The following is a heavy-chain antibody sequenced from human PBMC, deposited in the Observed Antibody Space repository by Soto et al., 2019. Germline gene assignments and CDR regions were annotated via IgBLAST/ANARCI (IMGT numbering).Heavy chain of an antibody. CDR2: IYHGGST. V-gene: IGHV4-4*02. CDR3: AGRGLGSSPLGD. CDR1: GDSISRTKW. J-gene: IGHJ4*02. D-gene: IGHD6-13*01. Sequence: QVQLQESGPGLVKPSGTLSLTCAVSGDSISRTKWWSWVRQPPGKGLEWIGQIYHGGSTDYNPSLKGRVTISTDNSKNQFSLKLSSVTAADTAVYYCAGRGLGSSPLGDWGQGTLVTVSS.